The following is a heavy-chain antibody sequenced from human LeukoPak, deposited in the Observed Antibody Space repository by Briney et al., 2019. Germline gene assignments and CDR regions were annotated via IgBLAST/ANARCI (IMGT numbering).Heavy chain of an antibody. J-gene: IGHJ4*02. D-gene: IGHD4-17*01. CDR2: IYYSGST. Sequence: SETLSLTCTVSGGSISSYYWSWIRQPPGKGLEWIGYIYYSGSTNYNPSLKSRVTISVDTSKNQFSLKLSSVTAADTAVYYCARERAYGGIPRPIDYWGQGTLVTVSS. CDR1: GGSISSYY. V-gene: IGHV4-59*12. CDR3: ARERAYGGIPRPIDY.